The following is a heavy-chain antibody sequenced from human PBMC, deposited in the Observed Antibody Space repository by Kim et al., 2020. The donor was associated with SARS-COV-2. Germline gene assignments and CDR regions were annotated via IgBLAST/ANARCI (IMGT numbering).Heavy chain of an antibody. CDR1: GFTFGDYA. CDR2: IRSKAYGGTT. J-gene: IGHJ4*02. V-gene: IGHV3-49*03. Sequence: GGSLRLSCTASGFTFGDYAMSWFRQAPGKGPEWVGFIRSKAYGGTTEYAASVKGRFTISRDDSKSIAYLQMNSLKTEDTAVYYCTRVWVVPAAMSDYWGQGALVTVSS. D-gene: IGHD2-2*01. CDR3: TRVWVVPAAMSDY.